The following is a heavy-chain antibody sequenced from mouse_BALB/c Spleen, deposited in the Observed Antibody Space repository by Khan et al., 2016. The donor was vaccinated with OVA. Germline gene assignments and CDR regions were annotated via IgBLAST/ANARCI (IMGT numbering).Heavy chain of an antibody. CDR1: GYTFTSYT. CDR3: VREGAYHRSDGWFAY. V-gene: IGHV1-4*01. CDR2: INHSNDYT. Sequence: QVQLKESRAELARPGASVKMSCKASGYTFTSYTIHWVRQRPGQAPEWIGHINHSNDYTNYNQNFKDKATLIVDKSSTTAYMQLSSLTSEDSAFYYCVREGAYHRSDGWFAYWGQGTLVTVSA. J-gene: IGHJ3*01. D-gene: IGHD2-14*01.